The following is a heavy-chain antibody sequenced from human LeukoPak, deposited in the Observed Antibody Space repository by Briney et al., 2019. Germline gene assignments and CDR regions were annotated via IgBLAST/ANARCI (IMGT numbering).Heavy chain of an antibody. V-gene: IGHV3-73*01. CDR3: TRGSPGIAAAGTAYYYYYYMDV. CDR2: IRSKANSYAT. J-gene: IGHJ6*03. Sequence: GGSLRLSCAASGFTFSGSAMHWVRQASGKGLEWVGRIRSKANSYATAYAASVKGRFTISRDDSKITAYLQMNSLKTEDTAVYYCTRGSPGIAAAGTAYYYYYYMDVWGKGTTVTVSS. CDR1: GFTFSGSA. D-gene: IGHD6-13*01.